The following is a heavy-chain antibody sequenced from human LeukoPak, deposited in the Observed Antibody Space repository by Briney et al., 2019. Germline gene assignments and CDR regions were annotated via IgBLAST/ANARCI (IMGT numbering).Heavy chain of an antibody. Sequence: GGSLRLSCAASGFTFSSYAMSWVCQAPGKGLEWVSSINNVGSHIYYAGSVRGRFTISRDNAKNSLYLQMSSLRAEDTAVYYCTRDPTQYLRYGYFDYWGQGTLVTVSS. J-gene: IGHJ4*02. V-gene: IGHV3-21*01. D-gene: IGHD4-11*01. CDR2: INNVGSHI. CDR3: TRDPTQYLRYGYFDY. CDR1: GFTFSSYA.